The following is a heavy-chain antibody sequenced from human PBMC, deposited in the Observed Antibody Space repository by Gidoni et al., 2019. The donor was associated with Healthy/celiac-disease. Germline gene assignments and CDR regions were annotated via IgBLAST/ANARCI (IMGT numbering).Heavy chain of an antibody. J-gene: IGHJ4*02. CDR1: GFTFSSYG. CDR3: AKDIGGYGFDY. Sequence: QVQLVESGGGVVQPGRSLRLSCAASGFTFSSYGMHWVRQAPGKGLEWVAVISYDGSNKYYADSVKGRFTISRDNSKNTLYLQMNSLRAEDTAVYYCAKDIGGYGFDYWGQGTLVTVSS. CDR2: ISYDGSNK. D-gene: IGHD6-19*01. V-gene: IGHV3-30*18.